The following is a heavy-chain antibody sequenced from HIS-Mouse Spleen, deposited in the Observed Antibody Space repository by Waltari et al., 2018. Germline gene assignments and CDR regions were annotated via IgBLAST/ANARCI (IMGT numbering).Heavy chain of an antibody. CDR1: GYTFTGYY. J-gene: IGHJ6*02. V-gene: IGHV1-2*02. Sequence: QVQLVQSGAEVKKPGASVKVYCKASGYTFTGYYMHWVRQAPGQGLEWMGWINPNSGGTNYAQKFQGRVTMTRDTSISTAYMELSRLRSDDTAVYYCARVSLRTPDYYYYGMDVWGQGTTVTVSS. CDR3: ARVSLRTPDYYYYGMDV. D-gene: IGHD5-12*01. CDR2: INPNSGGT.